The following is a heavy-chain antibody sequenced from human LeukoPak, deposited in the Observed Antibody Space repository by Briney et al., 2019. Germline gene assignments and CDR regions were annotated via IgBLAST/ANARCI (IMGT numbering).Heavy chain of an antibody. D-gene: IGHD1-26*01. J-gene: IGHJ4*02. V-gene: IGHV3-9*01. CDR3: AKDMNGVGASTFDY. CDR2: ISWNSGSI. CDR1: GFTFDDYA. Sequence: PGGSLRLSRAASGFTFDDYAMHWVRQAPGKGLEWVSGISWNSGSIGYADSVKGRFTISRDNAKNSLYLQMNSLRAEDTALYYCAKDMNGVGASTFDYWGQGTLVTVSS.